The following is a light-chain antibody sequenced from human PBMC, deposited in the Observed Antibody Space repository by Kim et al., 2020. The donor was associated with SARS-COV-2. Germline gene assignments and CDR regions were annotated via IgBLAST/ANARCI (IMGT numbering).Light chain of an antibody. CDR3: GSYGGSNNLV. Sequence: GQSVTISCTGTSGDVGGYKYVSWYQQHPGKAPNLMIYEVNKRPSGVPNRFSGSKSGNTAFLTVSGLQAEDEADYYCGSYGGSNNLVFGGGTQLTVL. CDR2: EVN. V-gene: IGLV2-8*01. J-gene: IGLJ3*02. CDR1: SGDVGGYKY.